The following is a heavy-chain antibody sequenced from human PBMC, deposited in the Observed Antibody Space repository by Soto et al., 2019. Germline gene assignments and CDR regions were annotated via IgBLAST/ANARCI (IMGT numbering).Heavy chain of an antibody. V-gene: IGHV4-61*01. D-gene: IGHD3-10*01. J-gene: IGHJ6*02. CDR1: GGSVSSGSYY. CDR2: IYYSGST. Sequence: SETLSLTCTVSGGSVSSGSYYWSWIRQPPGKGLEWIGYIYYSGSTNYNPSLKSRVTISVDTSKNQFSLKLSSVTAADTAVYYCARAAMVRGAYGMDVWGQGTTVTVSS. CDR3: ARAAMVRGAYGMDV.